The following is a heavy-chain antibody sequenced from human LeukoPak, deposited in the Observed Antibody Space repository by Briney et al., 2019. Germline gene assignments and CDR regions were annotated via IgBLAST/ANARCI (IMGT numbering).Heavy chain of an antibody. CDR2: INHSGST. V-gene: IGHV4-34*01. D-gene: IGHD3-10*01. J-gene: IGHJ5*02. CDR3: ARFNYYGSGSHRWFDP. Sequence: SETLSLTCAVYGGSFSGYYRSWIRQPPGKGLEWIGEINHSGSTNYNPSLKSRVTISVDTSKNQFSLKLSSVTAADTAVYYCARFNYYGSGSHRWFDPWGQGTLVTVSS. CDR1: GGSFSGYY.